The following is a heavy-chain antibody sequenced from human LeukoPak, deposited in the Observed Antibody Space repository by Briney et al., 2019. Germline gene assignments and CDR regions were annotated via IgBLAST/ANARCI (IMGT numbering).Heavy chain of an antibody. D-gene: IGHD2-15*01. J-gene: IGHJ3*02. CDR2: ISYDGSNK. Sequence: GGSLRLSCAASGFTFSSYGMHWVRQAPGKGLEWVAVISYDGSNKYYADSVKDPFTISRDNSKNTLYLQMNSLRAEDTAVYYCAKLGYCSGGSCSQNDAFDIWGQGTMVTVSS. V-gene: IGHV3-30*18. CDR3: AKLGYCSGGSCSQNDAFDI. CDR1: GFTFSSYG.